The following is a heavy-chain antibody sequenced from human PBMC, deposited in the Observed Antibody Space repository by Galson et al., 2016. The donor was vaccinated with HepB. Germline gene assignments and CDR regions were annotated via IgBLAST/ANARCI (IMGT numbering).Heavy chain of an antibody. D-gene: IGHD3/OR15-3a*01. CDR1: GFTFSTYP. J-gene: IGHJ4*02. Sequence: SLRLSCAASGFTFSTYPMGWVRQAPGKGPEWVSSINAGGNNRYYSDSVKGRFAISRDNSKNTLYLQLDNLRGEDTAVYYCVKNVGLDGFDYWGQGTLVIVSS. CDR3: VKNVGLDGFDY. CDR2: INAGGNNR. V-gene: IGHV3-23*01.